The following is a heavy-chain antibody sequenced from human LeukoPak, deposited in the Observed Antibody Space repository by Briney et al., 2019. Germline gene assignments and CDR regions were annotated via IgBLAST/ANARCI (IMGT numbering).Heavy chain of an antibody. V-gene: IGHV4-34*01. CDR1: GGPFSGYF. CDR2: IHNSGTT. D-gene: IGHD3-10*01. J-gene: IGHJ4*02. CDR3: ARRYYYNLGSFPFDF. Sequence: SDTLSLTCAVSGGPFSGYFWSWIRQSSGKGLEWIGEIHNSGTTNYNPSLNSRVTISEDTSKNQFYLNLSSVTAADTAVYYCARRYYYNLGSFPFDFWGQGTLVTVSS.